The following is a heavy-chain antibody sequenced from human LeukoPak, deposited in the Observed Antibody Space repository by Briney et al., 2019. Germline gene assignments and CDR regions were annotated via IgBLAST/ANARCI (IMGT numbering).Heavy chain of an antibody. Sequence: SETLSLTCTVSGGSLSSGDYYWNWIRQHPGKGLEWIGCIYYTGSTSYSPSLKSRVSISRDTSKNQFSLNLHSVTAADTAVYYCARLDTALDYWGQGTLVTVSP. V-gene: IGHV4-31*03. CDR1: GGSLSSGDYY. CDR3: ARLDTALDY. J-gene: IGHJ4*02. CDR2: IYYTGST. D-gene: IGHD5-18*01.